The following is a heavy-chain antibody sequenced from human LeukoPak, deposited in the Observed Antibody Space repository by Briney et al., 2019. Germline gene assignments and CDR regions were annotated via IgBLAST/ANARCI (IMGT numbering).Heavy chain of an antibody. CDR3: ASGTYSSSWPHYFDY. Sequence: SQTPSLTCTVSGGSISSGDYYWSWIRQPPGKGLEWIGYIYYSGSTNYNPSLKSRVTISVDTSKNQFSLKLSSVTAADTAVYYCASGTYSSSWPHYFDYWGQGTLVTVSS. J-gene: IGHJ4*02. V-gene: IGHV4-30-4*08. D-gene: IGHD6-13*01. CDR2: IYYSGST. CDR1: GGSISSGDYY.